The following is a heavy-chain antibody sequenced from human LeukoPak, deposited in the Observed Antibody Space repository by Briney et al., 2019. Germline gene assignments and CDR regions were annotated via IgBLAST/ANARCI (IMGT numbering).Heavy chain of an antibody. J-gene: IGHJ5*02. D-gene: IGHD2-2*02. CDR1: GYTFTSYY. V-gene: IGHV1-46*01. Sequence: ASVKVSCKASGYTFTSYYMHWVRQAPGQGLERMGIINPSGGSTSYAQKFQGRVTMTRDTSTSTVYMELSSLRSEDTAVYYCARGHRDKPAAIRTSNWFDPWGQGTLVTVSS. CDR2: INPSGGST. CDR3: ARGHRDKPAAIRTSNWFDP.